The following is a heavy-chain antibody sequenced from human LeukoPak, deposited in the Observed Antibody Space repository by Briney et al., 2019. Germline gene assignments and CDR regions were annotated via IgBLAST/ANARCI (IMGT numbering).Heavy chain of an antibody. D-gene: IGHD6-19*01. Sequence: GGSLTLSCAASGFTVSSNYMSWVRQAPGKGLEWVSVIYSGGSTYYADSVKGRFTISRHNSKNTLYLQMNSLRAEDTAVYYCARDTGSSADYYYGMDVWGQGTTVTVSS. V-gene: IGHV3-53*04. CDR1: GFTVSSNY. CDR3: ARDTGSSADYYYGMDV. J-gene: IGHJ6*02. CDR2: IYSGGST.